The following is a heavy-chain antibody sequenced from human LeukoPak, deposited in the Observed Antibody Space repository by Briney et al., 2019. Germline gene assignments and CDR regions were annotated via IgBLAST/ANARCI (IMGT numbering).Heavy chain of an antibody. CDR3: ASGHFPMRAFDI. V-gene: IGHV4-34*01. CDR1: GLYFIGYY. D-gene: IGHD2/OR15-2a*01. J-gene: IGHJ3*02. CDR2: INHSGST. Sequence: SETLSLTCAVYGLYFIGYYWSWIRQPPGKGLEWIGEINHSGSTNYNPSLKSRVTISVDTSKNQFSLKLSSVTAADTAVYYCASGHFPMRAFDIWGEGTMVTVSS.